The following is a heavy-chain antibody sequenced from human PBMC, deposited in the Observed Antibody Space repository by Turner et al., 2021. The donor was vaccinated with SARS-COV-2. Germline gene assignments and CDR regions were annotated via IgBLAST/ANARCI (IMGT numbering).Heavy chain of an antibody. Sequence: QVQLVQSGAEEKKHGASVKVSCKASGYTFTGYYMHWVRQAPGQGLEWMGWINPNSGGTNYAQKFQGRVTMTWDTSISTAYMELSRLRSDDTAVYYCARSRYTYGSYYYYGMDVWGQGTTVTVSS. D-gene: IGHD5-18*01. J-gene: IGHJ6*02. CDR3: ARSRYTYGSYYYYGMDV. V-gene: IGHV1-2*02. CDR2: INPNSGGT. CDR1: GYTFTGYY.